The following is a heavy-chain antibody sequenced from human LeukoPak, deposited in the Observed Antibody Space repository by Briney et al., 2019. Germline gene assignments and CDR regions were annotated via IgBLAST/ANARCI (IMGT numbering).Heavy chain of an antibody. CDR2: ISGSGGST. CDR3: AKDHYDYIWGSYHGY. V-gene: IGHV3-23*01. Sequence: PGGSLRLSCAASGFTFSSYAMSWVRQAPGRGLEWVSAISGSGGSTYYADSVKGRFTISRDNSKNTLYLQMNSLRAEDTAVYYCAKDHYDYIWGSYHGYWGQGTLVTASS. J-gene: IGHJ4*02. CDR1: GFTFSSYA. D-gene: IGHD3-16*02.